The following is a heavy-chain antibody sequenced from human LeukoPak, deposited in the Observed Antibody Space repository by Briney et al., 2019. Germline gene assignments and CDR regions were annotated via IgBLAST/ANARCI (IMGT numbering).Heavy chain of an antibody. D-gene: IGHD3-10*01. J-gene: IGHJ3*02. V-gene: IGHV3-48*02. Sequence: GGSLRLSCAASGFTFSCYGMQWVRQAPGKGLEWVSYISSTPTLIPYADSVKGRFTISRDNAKSSLSLQMNSMRDEDAALYFCAREGHYGALDIGGEATMVTVSS. CDR3: AREGHYGALDI. CDR2: ISSTPTLI. CDR1: GFTFSCYG.